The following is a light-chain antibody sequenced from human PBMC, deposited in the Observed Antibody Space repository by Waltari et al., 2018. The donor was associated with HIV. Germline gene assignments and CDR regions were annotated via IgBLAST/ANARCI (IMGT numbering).Light chain of an antibody. V-gene: IGLV3-1*01. CDR2: QDT. CDR1: KLDNQY. CDR3: QAWDSTVAV. J-gene: IGLJ2*01. Sequence: YELTQPPSLSVSPGQTASIPCSGNKLDNQYVCWYHQRPGQTPVLVIYQDTKRPSEIPERFSGSSSADTATLAVSETQTADEGDYYCQAWDSTVAVFGGGTRLTVL.